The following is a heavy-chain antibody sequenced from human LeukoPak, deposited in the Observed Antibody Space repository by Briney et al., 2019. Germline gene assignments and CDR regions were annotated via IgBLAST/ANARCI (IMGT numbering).Heavy chain of an antibody. Sequence: GGSLRLSCAASGFTFSSYSMNWVRQAPGKGLEWVSSISSSSSYIYYADSVKGRFTISRDNAKNSLYLQMNSLRAEDTAVYYCARDPTPLRYSPNWFDPWGQGTLVTVSS. CDR2: ISSSSSYI. D-gene: IGHD3-9*01. V-gene: IGHV3-21*01. J-gene: IGHJ5*02. CDR1: GFTFSSYS. CDR3: ARDPTPLRYSPNWFDP.